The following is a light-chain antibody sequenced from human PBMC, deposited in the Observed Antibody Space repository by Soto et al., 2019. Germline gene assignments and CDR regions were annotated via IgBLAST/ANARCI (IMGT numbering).Light chain of an antibody. CDR1: QSVSSSY. V-gene: IGKV3-20*01. CDR3: QQYGSSPRT. CDR2: GAS. Sequence: ELVWTQSPGTLSLSPGSRATLSCMASQSVSSSYLAWYQQKPGQAPRLLIYGASSRATGIPDRFSGSGSGTDFTLTISRLEPEDFAVYYCQQYGSSPRTFGQGTKVDIK. J-gene: IGKJ1*01.